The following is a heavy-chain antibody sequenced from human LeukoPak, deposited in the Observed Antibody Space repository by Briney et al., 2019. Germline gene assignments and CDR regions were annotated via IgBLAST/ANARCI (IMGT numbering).Heavy chain of an antibody. D-gene: IGHD6-19*01. CDR2: INSDGSST. J-gene: IGHJ5*02. CDR1: GFTFSSYW. CDR3: ARVGYSSGWYRA. V-gene: IGHV3-74*01. Sequence: PGGSLRLSCAASGFTFSSYWMHWVRQAPGNGLVWVSRINSDGSSTSYADSVKGRFTISRDNAKNTLYLQMNSLRAEDTAVYYCARVGYSSGWYRAWGQGTLVTVSP.